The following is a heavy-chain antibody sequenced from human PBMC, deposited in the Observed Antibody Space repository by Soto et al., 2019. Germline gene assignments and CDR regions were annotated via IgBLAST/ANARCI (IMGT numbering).Heavy chain of an antibody. J-gene: IGHJ6*02. CDR2: ITPIFGAA. V-gene: IGHV1-69*06. D-gene: IGHD6-19*01. CDR3: ARDEIAVANRVGMDV. CDR1: GGAFRSYT. Sequence: QVQLVQSGAEVKKPGSSVKVSCKASGGAFRSYTISWVRQAPGQGLEWMGGITPIFGAANYEQKFEGRVTISADKSKTTAYMELSNLTSEETAVYYCARDEIAVANRVGMDVWGQGTTVIVSS.